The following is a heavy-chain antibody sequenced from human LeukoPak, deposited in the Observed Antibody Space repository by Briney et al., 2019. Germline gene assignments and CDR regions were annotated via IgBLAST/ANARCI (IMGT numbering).Heavy chain of an antibody. CDR1: GGSISSYY. D-gene: IGHD3-22*01. CDR2: IYYSGST. V-gene: IGHV4-39*07. Sequence: SETLSLTCTVSGGSISSYYWSWNRQPPGKGLEWIGSIYYSGSTYYNPSLKSRVTISVDTSKNQFSLKLSSVTAADTAVYYCARDPSNYYDSSGYDYWGQGTLVTVSS. CDR3: ARDPSNYYDSSGYDY. J-gene: IGHJ4*02.